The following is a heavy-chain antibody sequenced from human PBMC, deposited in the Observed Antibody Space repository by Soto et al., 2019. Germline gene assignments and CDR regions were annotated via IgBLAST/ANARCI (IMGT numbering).Heavy chain of an antibody. J-gene: IGHJ3*02. CDR2: IIPILGIA. CDR1: GGTFNTYT. CDR3: AREIAVAGKTDDVFDI. D-gene: IGHD6-19*01. V-gene: IGHV1-69*02. Sequence: QVQLVQSGAEVKKPGSSVKVSCKASGGTFNTYTISWVRQAPGQGLEWMGRIIPILGIAKYAQKFQGRVTITPDKSTSTAYMELSSLRSEDTAVYYCAREIAVAGKTDDVFDIWGQGTMVTVSS.